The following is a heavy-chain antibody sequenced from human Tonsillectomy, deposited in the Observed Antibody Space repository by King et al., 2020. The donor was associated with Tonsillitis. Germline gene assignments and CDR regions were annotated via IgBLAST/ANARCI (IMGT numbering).Heavy chain of an antibody. CDR1: RYSIRNGFY. J-gene: IGHJ6*02. CDR2: SDHNGST. CDR3: PSVQHQSPRPSIYSYSGMDV. D-gene: IGHD2-2*01. V-gene: IGHV4-38-2*02. Sequence: QVQLQESGPGLVKPSETLSLTCTVSRYSIRNGFYWGWIRQHPGKGLEGIGSSDHNGSTYHNPSLKSRVTISVYTSKNQLSLKLNSVTAADTAVYSCPSVQHQSPRPSIYSYSGMDVWGQGTTVTVSS.